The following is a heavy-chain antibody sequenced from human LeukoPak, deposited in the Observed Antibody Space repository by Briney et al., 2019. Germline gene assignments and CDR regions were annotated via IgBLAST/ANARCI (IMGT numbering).Heavy chain of an antibody. J-gene: IGHJ4*02. CDR2: ISGDGGST. CDR3: AKDTYYYDSSGYEGPSFDY. Sequence: GESLRLSCAASGFTFDDYAMHWVRQAPGKGLEWVSLISGDGGSTYYADSVKGRFTISRDNSKNSLYLQMNSLRTEDTALYYCAKDTYYYDSSGYEGPSFDYWGQGTLVTVSS. V-gene: IGHV3-43*02. D-gene: IGHD3-22*01. CDR1: GFTFDDYA.